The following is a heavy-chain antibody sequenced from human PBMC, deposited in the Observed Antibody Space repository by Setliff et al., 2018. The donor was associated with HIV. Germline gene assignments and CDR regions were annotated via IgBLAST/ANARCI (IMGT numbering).Heavy chain of an antibody. CDR1: GCTFSIYA. D-gene: IGHD3-22*01. CDR2: IIPNLGIS. V-gene: IGHV1-69*10. CDR3: ARCLYYYDSSGYDYLT. Sequence: SVKVSCKASGCTFSIYAISWVRQAPGQGREWMGGIIPNLGISNYAQKFQGRVTITADESTSTAYMELSSLRSEDTAVYYCARCLYYYDSSGYDYLTWGQGTLVTVSS. J-gene: IGHJ4*02.